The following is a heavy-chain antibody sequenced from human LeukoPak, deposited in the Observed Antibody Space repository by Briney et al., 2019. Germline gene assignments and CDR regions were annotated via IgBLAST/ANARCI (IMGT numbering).Heavy chain of an antibody. D-gene: IGHD5-12*01. J-gene: IGHJ4*02. V-gene: IGHV1-18*01. CDR2: ISAYNGNT. CDR3: ARERYSGYTDLDY. Sequence: GASVKVSCKASGYTFTSYGISWVRQAPGQGLEWMGWISAYNGNTKYAQKLQGRVTMTTDASTSAAYMELRSLRSDDTAVYYCARERYSGYTDLDYWGQGTLVTVSS. CDR1: GYTFTSYG.